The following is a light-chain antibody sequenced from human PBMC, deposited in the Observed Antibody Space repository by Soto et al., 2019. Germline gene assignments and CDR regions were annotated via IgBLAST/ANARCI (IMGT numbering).Light chain of an antibody. J-gene: IGKJ4*02. CDR2: GAS. CDR1: QSVGRNF. V-gene: IGKV3-20*01. CDR3: HQYAASQLP. Sequence: EIVLTQSPGTLSLSPGESTTLSCRASQSVGRNFLAWYQQKPGRAPRLLIHGASYRATGVPDRFSGSGSETAFTFTISRLEPEDFAEYYCHQYAASQLPFGGGTKVEIK.